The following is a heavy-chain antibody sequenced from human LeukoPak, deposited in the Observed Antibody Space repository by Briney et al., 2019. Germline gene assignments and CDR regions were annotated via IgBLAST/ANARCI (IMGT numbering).Heavy chain of an antibody. J-gene: IGHJ3*01. V-gene: IGHV3-21*01. CDR1: GFTFSSYI. Sequence: PGGSLRLSCAASGFTFSSYIMNWVRQAPGKGLEWVSSISSSSDYIYYVDSVKGRFTISRDNAKNSPDLEMNSLRVEDTAVYYCARVRWVEFDVFDLWGQGTMVTVCS. D-gene: IGHD5-24*01. CDR2: ISSSSDYI. CDR3: ARVRWVEFDVFDL.